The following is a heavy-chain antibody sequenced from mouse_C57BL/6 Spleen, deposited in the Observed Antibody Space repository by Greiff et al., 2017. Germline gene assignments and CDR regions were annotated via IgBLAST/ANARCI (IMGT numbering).Heavy chain of an antibody. Sequence: EVTLVESEGGLVQPGSSLTLSCTASGFTFSDYYMAWVRQVPAKGLEWVANINYDGSSTSYLDSLKSRFIISRVNAKNILYLQMSSLKSEYTATYYCARSGSSYDWYCDVWGTGTTVTVSS. CDR1: GFTFSDYY. J-gene: IGHJ1*03. D-gene: IGHD1-1*01. V-gene: IGHV5-16*01. CDR2: INYDGSST. CDR3: ARSGSSYDWYCDV.